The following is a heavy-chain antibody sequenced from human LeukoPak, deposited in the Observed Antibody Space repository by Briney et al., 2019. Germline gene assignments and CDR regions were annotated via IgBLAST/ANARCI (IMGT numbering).Heavy chain of an antibody. CDR3: ARGYYDYVWGSYRRRDNWFDP. J-gene: IGHJ5*02. V-gene: IGHV4-34*01. D-gene: IGHD3-16*02. CDR1: GGSFSGYY. Sequence: KTSETLSLTCAVYGGSFSGYYWSWIRQPPGKGLEWIGEINHSGSTNYNPSLKSRVTISVDTSKNQFSLKLSSVTAADTAVYYCARGYYDYVWGSYRRRDNWFDPWGQGTLVTVSS. CDR2: INHSGST.